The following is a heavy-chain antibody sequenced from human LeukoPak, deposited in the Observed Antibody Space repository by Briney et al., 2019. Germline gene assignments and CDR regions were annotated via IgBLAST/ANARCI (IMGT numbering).Heavy chain of an antibody. J-gene: IGHJ1*01. CDR2: IGIDSGNT. V-gene: IGHV3-48*01. D-gene: IGHD1-1*01. CDR3: ARDHNYAFDN. CDR1: GFPFIEYS. Sequence: GGSLRLSCTASGFPFIEYSMNWVRQGPGKGLEWISYIGIDSGNTKYADSVRGRFTISADKAKNSLYLQMLSLRVEDTAVYYCARDHNYAFDNWGQGTMVTVSS.